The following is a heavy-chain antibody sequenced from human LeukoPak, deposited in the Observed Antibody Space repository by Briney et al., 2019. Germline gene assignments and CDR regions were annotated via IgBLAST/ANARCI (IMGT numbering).Heavy chain of an antibody. J-gene: IGHJ4*02. CDR1: GGSINSDGYY. D-gene: IGHD3-10*01. CDR3: ASCFYASGTSYYFDS. CDR2: ISYSRNT. V-gene: IGHV4-31*03. Sequence: PSETLSLTCNVSGGSINSDGYYWSWIRQHPGKGLEWIGYISYSRNTYYNPSLKSRVTISVDTSKNQFSLRLSSVTAADTAVYFCASCFYASGTSYYFDSWGQGTLVTVSS.